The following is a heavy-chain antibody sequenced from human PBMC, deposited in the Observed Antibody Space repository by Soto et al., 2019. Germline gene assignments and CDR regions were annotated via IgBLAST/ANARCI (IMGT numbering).Heavy chain of an antibody. D-gene: IGHD3-16*01. J-gene: IGHJ6*03. V-gene: IGHV3-23*01. CDR3: AKALRFTFTTGYYMDV. Sequence: EVQLLESGGGLVQPGGSLRLSFAASGLTVSTYARVWVRQAPGKGLEWVSVISGSGSTYSADSVKGRFTISRDSSKNTVYLQMNSLRAEDTAVYYCAKALRFTFTTGYYMDVWGRGTTVTVSS. CDR1: GLTVSTYA. CDR2: ISGSGST.